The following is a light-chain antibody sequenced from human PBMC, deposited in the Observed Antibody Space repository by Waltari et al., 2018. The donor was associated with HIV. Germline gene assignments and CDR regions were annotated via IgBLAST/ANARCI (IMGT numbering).Light chain of an antibody. J-gene: IGKJ2*03. CDR1: QSIKRN. CDR3: QQSYATPRS. V-gene: IGKV1-39*01. Sequence: DIQMTQSPSSLSASIGDRVTITCRASQSIKRNLNWFQQKSGKAPNILIYATATLQNGVPSRFSGSGSETNFTLTITRLQPEDFATYYCQQSYATPRSFGQGTKL. CDR2: ATA.